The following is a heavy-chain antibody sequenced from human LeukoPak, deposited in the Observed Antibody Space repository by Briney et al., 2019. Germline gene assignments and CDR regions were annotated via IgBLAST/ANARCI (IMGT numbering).Heavy chain of an antibody. CDR3: ARAVAGTHWFDP. J-gene: IGHJ5*02. V-gene: IGHV3-7*01. Sequence: GGSLRLSCAASGFTLSTNWMSWVRQAPGKGLDWVANIKQDGSDKYYVDSVKGRFTISRDNAKNSLYLQMNSLRAGDTAVYYCARAVAGTHWFDPWGQGTLVTVSS. CDR1: GFTLSTNW. CDR2: IKQDGSDK. D-gene: IGHD6-19*01.